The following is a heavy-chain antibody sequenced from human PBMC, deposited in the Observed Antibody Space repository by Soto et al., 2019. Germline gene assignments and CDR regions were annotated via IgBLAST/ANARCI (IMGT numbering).Heavy chain of an antibody. Sequence: SETLSLTCAVYGGSFSGYYWSWIRQPPGKGLEWIGEINHSGSTNYNPSLKSRVTISVDTSKNQFSLKLSSVTAADTAVYYCARGHQRFQSGNDGWESDDYWGQGTLVTVSS. CDR2: INHSGST. D-gene: IGHD3-3*01. CDR1: GGSFSGYY. CDR3: ARGHQRFQSGNDGWESDDY. V-gene: IGHV4-34*01. J-gene: IGHJ4*02.